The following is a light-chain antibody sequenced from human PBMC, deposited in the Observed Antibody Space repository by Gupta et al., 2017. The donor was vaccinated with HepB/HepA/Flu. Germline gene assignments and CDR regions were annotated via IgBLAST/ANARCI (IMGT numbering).Light chain of an antibody. Sequence: IVMTQSPLSLPVTPGEPASISCRSSRSLLSSNGYTYLDWYLQKPGQSPQLLIYLGSNRASGVPDRFSGSGSGTDFTLKSSRMEAEDVGLYYCMQAMQTPITFGQGTRLEIK. CDR3: MQAMQTPIT. V-gene: IGKV2-28*01. CDR1: RSLLSSNGYTY. J-gene: IGKJ5*01. CDR2: LGS.